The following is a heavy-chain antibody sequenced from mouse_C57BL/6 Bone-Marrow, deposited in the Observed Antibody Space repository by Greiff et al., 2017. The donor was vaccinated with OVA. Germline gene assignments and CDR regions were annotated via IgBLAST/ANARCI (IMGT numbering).Heavy chain of an antibody. CDR1: GFTFSSYA. CDR3: ARDRAITTVVATDFDY. D-gene: IGHD1-1*01. CDR2: ISDGGSYT. V-gene: IGHV5-4*01. Sequence: EVKLMESGGGLVKPGGSLKLSCAASGFTFSSYAMSWVRQTPEKRLEWVATISDGGSYTYYPDNVQGRFTISRDNAKNNLYLQMSHLKSEDTAMYYCARDRAITTVVATDFDYWGQGTTRTVSS. J-gene: IGHJ2*01.